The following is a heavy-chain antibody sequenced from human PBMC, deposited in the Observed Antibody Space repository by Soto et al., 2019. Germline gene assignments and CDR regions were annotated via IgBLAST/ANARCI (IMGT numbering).Heavy chain of an antibody. CDR2: IYVAGAV. CDR3: ARLRIATNNYKWFDP. V-gene: IGHV4-31*03. J-gene: IGHJ5*02. D-gene: IGHD2-21*01. Sequence: SETLSLTCSVSGAALNSGNYYWSWIRQVPGKGLEWIGHIYVAGAVDYNPSLRDRITISQDTSERQFSLNLRLVTAADTAVYYCARLRIATNNYKWFDPWGQGTLVTSPQ. CDR1: GAALNSGNYY.